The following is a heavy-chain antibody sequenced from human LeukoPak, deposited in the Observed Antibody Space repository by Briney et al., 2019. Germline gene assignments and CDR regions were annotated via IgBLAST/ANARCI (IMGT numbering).Heavy chain of an antibody. CDR2: IYHSGST. D-gene: IGHD1-26*01. CDR1: GGSISSSNW. V-gene: IGHV4-4*02. CDR3: AKVGSAVGATTVRRAFDI. J-gene: IGHJ3*02. Sequence: SETLSLTCAVSGGSISSSNWWSWVRQPPGKGLEWIGEIYHSGSTNYNPSLKSRVTISVDRSKNQFSLKLSSVTAADTAVYYCAKVGSAVGATTVRRAFDIWGQGTMVTVSS.